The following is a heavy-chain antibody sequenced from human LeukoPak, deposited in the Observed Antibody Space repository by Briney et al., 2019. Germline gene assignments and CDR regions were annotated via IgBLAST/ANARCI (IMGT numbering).Heavy chain of an antibody. CDR2: MNPNRGKR. CDR3: ARIAAAGNTRLNY. V-gene: IGHV1-8*01. CDR1: GYTFTSYD. Sequence: ASVKVSCKASGYTFTSYDINWVRQATGQGLEWVGWMNPNRGKRGYAQKFQGRIIVSRNTSISTAYMELSSLTSEDTAICFCARIAAAGNTRLNYWGQGSLVTVAS. J-gene: IGHJ4*02. D-gene: IGHD6-13*01.